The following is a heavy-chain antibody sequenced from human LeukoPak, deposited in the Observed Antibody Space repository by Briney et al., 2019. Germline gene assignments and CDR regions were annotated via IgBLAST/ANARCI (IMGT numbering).Heavy chain of an antibody. CDR3: ATSGYSSSWYFG. CDR1: GFTFSNYS. V-gene: IGHV3-48*01. CDR2: ISRSSTTI. Sequence: TGGSLRLSCAASGFTFSNYSMNWVRQAPGKGLEWVSYISRSSTTIYYADSVKGRFTISRDNAKNSLYLQMNSLRAEDTAVYYCATSGYSSSWYFGWGQGTLVTVSS. D-gene: IGHD6-13*01. J-gene: IGHJ4*02.